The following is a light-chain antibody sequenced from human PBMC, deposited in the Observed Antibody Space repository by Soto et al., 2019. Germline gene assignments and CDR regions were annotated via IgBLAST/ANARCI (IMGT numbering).Light chain of an antibody. CDR3: CSYAGSPRYV. V-gene: IGLV2-11*01. CDR1: SSDVGGYNY. J-gene: IGLJ1*01. Sequence: QSVPTQPRSVSGSPGQSVTISCTGTSSDVGGYNYVSWYQQHPGKAPKVMIYDVSERPSGVPDRFSGSKSGNTASLTISGLQAEDEADYYCCSYAGSPRYVFGTGTKLTV. CDR2: DVS.